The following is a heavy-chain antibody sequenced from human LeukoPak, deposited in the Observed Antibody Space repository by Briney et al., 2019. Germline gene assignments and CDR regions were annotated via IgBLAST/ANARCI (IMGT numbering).Heavy chain of an antibody. CDR2: IKRKTDGGTT. CDR3: TSWELLGVNYFDY. V-gene: IGHV3-15*01. D-gene: IGHD1-26*01. Sequence: PGGSLRLSCAASGFTFSNAWMSWVRQAPGKGLEWVGRIKRKTDGGTTDYAETVKRIFTISRDDSKNTLYLQMNSLKTEDTALYYCTSWELLGVNYFDYWGQGTLVTVSS. CDR1: GFTFSNAW. J-gene: IGHJ4*02.